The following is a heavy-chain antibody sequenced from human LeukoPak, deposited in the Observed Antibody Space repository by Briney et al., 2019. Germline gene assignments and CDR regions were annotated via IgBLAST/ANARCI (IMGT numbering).Heavy chain of an antibody. CDR1: GFTFRNYV. V-gene: IGHV3-23*01. Sequence: GGSLRLSCAASGFTFRNYVMNWVRQAPGKGLEWVSAISDGGGCTYYADSVTGRFTISRDNSKNTLYLQMDSLRAEDTAVFYCETFPYCSSTSCPPLGWGQGTLVTVSS. CDR2: ISDGGGCT. CDR3: ETFPYCSSTSCPPLG. D-gene: IGHD2-2*01. J-gene: IGHJ4*02.